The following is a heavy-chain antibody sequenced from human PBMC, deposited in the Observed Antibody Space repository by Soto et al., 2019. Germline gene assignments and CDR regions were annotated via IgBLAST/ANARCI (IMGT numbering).Heavy chain of an antibody. CDR3: AKDPHYYDRSGYYYRGMSQNWFDP. V-gene: IGHV3-23*01. Sequence: PGGSLRLSCAASGFTFSSYAMSWVRQAPGKGLEWVSAISGSGGSTYYADSVKGRFTISRDNSKNTLYLQMNSLRAEDTAVYYCAKDPHYYDRSGYYYRGMSQNWFDPWGQGTLVTVSS. D-gene: IGHD3-22*01. CDR2: ISGSGGST. CDR1: GFTFSSYA. J-gene: IGHJ5*02.